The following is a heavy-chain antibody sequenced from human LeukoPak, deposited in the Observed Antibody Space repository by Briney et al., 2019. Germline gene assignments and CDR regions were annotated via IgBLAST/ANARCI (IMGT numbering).Heavy chain of an antibody. CDR2: ISGSGGST. J-gene: IGHJ3*02. CDR1: GFTFSSYA. Sequence: QTGGSLRLSCAASGFTFSSYAMSWVRQAPGKGLEWVSAISGSGGSTYYADFVKGRFTISRDNSKNTLYLQMNSLRAEDTAVYYCAKDKAYSSSSSDAFDIWGQGTMVTVSS. V-gene: IGHV3-23*01. CDR3: AKDKAYSSSSSDAFDI. D-gene: IGHD6-6*01.